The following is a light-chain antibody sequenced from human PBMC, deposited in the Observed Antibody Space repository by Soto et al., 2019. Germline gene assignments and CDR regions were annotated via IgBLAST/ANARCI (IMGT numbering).Light chain of an antibody. CDR3: QQDSDYPFP. CDR1: EDIGND. CDR2: AVS. J-gene: IGKJ3*01. V-gene: IGKV1-6*01. Sequence: AIQMTQSPSSLSASVGDRVTITCRASEDIGNDLGWFQQKPGKAPKLLIYAVSNLQTGVPSRFSGSGSGTEFTLTISSLQPEDFGTYYCQQDSDYPFPFGPGTKVDIK.